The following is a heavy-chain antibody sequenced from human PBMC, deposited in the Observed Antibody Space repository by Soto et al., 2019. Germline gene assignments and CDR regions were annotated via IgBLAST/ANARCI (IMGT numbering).Heavy chain of an antibody. V-gene: IGHV3-48*01. Sequence: EVQLVESGGGLVQPGGSLRLSCAASGFTFSSYSMNWVRQAPGKGLECVSYISSSSSTIYYADSVKGRFTISRDNAKNSLYLQMNSLRAEDTAVYYCARRKRIFSYYGDYHWYFDLWGRGTLVTVSS. CDR2: ISSSSSTI. CDR1: GFTFSSYS. CDR3: ARRKRIFSYYGDYHWYFDL. J-gene: IGHJ2*01. D-gene: IGHD4-17*01.